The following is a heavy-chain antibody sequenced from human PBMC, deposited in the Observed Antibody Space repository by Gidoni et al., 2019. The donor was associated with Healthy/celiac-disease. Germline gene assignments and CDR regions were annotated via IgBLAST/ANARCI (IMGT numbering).Heavy chain of an antibody. J-gene: IGHJ6*03. V-gene: IGHV3-15*01. Sequence: EVQLVEPGGGLVKPGGSLRLSCAASGFPFRNAWMSWVRQAPGKGLEWVGRIKSKTDGGTTDDAAPVKGRFTISRDDSKNTLYLQMNSLKTEDTAVYYCTTVIPYYYYMDVWGKGTTVTVSS. CDR3: TTVIPYYYYMDV. CDR1: GFPFRNAW. CDR2: IKSKTDGGTT.